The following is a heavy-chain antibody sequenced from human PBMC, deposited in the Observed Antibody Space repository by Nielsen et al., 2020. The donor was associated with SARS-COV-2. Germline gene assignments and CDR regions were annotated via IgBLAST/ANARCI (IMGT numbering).Heavy chain of an antibody. CDR3: ARTSRDITIFGVVIRLGY. Sequence: GESLKISCKGSGYSFTSYGISWVRQAPGQGLEWMGWISAYNGNTNYAQKLQGRVTMTTDTSTSTAYMELRSLRSDDTAVYYCARTSRDITIFGVVIRLGYWGQGTLVTVSS. CDR1: GYSFTSYG. D-gene: IGHD3-3*01. J-gene: IGHJ4*02. V-gene: IGHV1-18*01. CDR2: ISAYNGNT.